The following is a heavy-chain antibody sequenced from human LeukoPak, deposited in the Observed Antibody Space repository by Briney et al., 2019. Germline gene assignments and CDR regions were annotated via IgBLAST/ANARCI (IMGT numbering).Heavy chain of an antibody. CDR1: GFTFSSYA. J-gene: IGHJ4*02. CDR3: AKAGKVYCSGGSCYSDY. Sequence: GGSLRLSCAASGFTFSSYAMSWVRQAPGKGLEWVSAISGSGGSTYYADSVKGRFTISRDNSKNTLYLQMNSLRAEDTAVYYCAKAGKVYCSGGSCYSDYWGQGTLVTDSS. CDR2: ISGSGGST. D-gene: IGHD2-15*01. V-gene: IGHV3-23*01.